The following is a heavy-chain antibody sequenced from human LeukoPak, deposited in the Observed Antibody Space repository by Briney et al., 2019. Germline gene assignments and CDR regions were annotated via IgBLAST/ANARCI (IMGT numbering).Heavy chain of an antibody. Sequence: GGSLRLSCAASGFTFSSYWMTWVRQAPGKGLEWVAKIKQDGSETYYVDSVKGRFTISRDKAKNTLYLQMNSLGAEDTAVYYCSTRVTISRWAHFDYWGQGSLVTVSS. CDR2: IKQDGSET. J-gene: IGHJ4*02. CDR1: GFTFSSYW. D-gene: IGHD4-17*01. CDR3: STRVTISRWAHFDY. V-gene: IGHV3-7*05.